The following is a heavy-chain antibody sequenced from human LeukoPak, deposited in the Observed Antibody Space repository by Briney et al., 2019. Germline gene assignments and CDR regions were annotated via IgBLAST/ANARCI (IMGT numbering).Heavy chain of an antibody. Sequence: SVKVSCKASGYTFTGYYMHWVRQAPGQGLEWMGGIIPIFGTANYAQKFQGRVTITADESTSTAYMELSSLRSEDTAVYYCARGIAAAGTGSFKDFDYWGQGTLVTVSS. D-gene: IGHD6-13*01. CDR1: GYTFTGYY. V-gene: IGHV1-69*13. J-gene: IGHJ4*02. CDR2: IIPIFGTA. CDR3: ARGIAAAGTGSFKDFDY.